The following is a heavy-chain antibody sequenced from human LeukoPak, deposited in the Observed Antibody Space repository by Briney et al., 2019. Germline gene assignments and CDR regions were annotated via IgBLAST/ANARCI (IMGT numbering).Heavy chain of an antibody. J-gene: IGHJ4*02. Sequence: GGSLRLSCAASGFTFSSYGMHWVRQAPGKGLEWVAVIWHDGSNKYYTDSVKGRFTISRDNSKNTLYLQMDSLRAEDTAVYYCANNFDYWGQGTLVTVSS. V-gene: IGHV3-33*06. CDR3: ANNFDY. CDR1: GFTFSSYG. CDR2: IWHDGSNK.